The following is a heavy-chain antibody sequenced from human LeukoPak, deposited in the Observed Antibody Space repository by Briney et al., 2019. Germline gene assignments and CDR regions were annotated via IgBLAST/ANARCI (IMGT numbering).Heavy chain of an antibody. CDR1: GYTFTGYY. D-gene: IGHD2-2*01. Sequence: ASVKVSCKASGYTFTGYYMHWVRQAPGQGLEWMGWINPNSGGTNYAQKFQGRVTMTWDTSISTAYMELSRLRSDDTAVYYCARLLCSSTSCKYYFDYWGQGTLVTVSS. V-gene: IGHV1-2*02. CDR2: INPNSGGT. J-gene: IGHJ4*02. CDR3: ARLLCSSTSCKYYFDY.